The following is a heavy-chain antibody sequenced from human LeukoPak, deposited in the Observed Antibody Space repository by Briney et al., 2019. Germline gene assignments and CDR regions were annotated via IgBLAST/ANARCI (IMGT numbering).Heavy chain of an antibody. V-gene: IGHV3-7*04. Sequence: GGTLRLYCAAAGFTVSSRRRCWDRQGQRHGLERVANRNRDGSEKNCVDAVRGQFTISRDNAKKSVDLQMNKLTAEDTAVYSCSRSRNSLGVVNMGAFDIWGQGTMVTVSS. CDR1: GFTVSSRR. D-gene: IGHD3-3*01. J-gene: IGHJ3*02. CDR3: SRSRNSLGVVNMGAFDI. CDR2: RNRDGSEK.